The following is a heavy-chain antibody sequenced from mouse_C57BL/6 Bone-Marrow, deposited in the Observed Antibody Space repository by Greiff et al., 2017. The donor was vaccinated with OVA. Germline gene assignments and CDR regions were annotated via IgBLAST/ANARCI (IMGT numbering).Heavy chain of an antibody. J-gene: IGHJ1*03. CDR3: ARETTVVSHWYFDV. CDR2: INYDGSST. D-gene: IGHD1-1*01. Sequence: DVMLVESEGGLVQPGSSMKLSCTASGFTFSDYYMAWVRQVPEKGLEWVANINYDGSSTYYLDSLKSRFTISRDNAKNILYLQMSSLKAEDTATYYGARETTVVSHWYFDVWGTGTTVTVSS. V-gene: IGHV5-16*01. CDR1: GFTFSDYY.